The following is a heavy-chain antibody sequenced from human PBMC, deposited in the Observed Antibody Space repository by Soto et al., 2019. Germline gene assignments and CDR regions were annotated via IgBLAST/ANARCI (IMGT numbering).Heavy chain of an antibody. D-gene: IGHD3-16*01. J-gene: IGHJ6*02. CDR1: GFTLSTYT. CDR2: VSGAGSTK. Sequence: ESVGGVVQPGKSLRLSCAASGFTLSTYTIHWVRQAPGKGRQWVALVSGAGSTKRYADSVRGRFTISRDNSKNTVYLQRNSLRPDDTAVYYCARESMGEYENGDYYHGLEVWGQGNTVTVSS. CDR3: ARESMGEYENGDYYHGLEV. V-gene: IGHV3-30-3*01.